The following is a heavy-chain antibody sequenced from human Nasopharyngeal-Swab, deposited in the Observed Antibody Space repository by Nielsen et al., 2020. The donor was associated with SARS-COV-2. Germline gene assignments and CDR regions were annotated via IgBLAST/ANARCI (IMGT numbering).Heavy chain of an antibody. V-gene: IGHV3-64*01. Sequence: GESLKISCAASGFTFSSYAMHWVRQAPGKGLEYVSAISSNGGSTYYANSVKGRFTISRDNAKNSLYLQMNSLRAEDTAVYYCAREYSSSWGAFDIWGQGTMVTVSS. CDR2: ISSNGGST. CDR3: AREYSSSWGAFDI. J-gene: IGHJ3*02. CDR1: GFTFSSYA. D-gene: IGHD6-13*01.